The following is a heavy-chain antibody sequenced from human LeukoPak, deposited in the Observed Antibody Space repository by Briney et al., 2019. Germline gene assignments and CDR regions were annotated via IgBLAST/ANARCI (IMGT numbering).Heavy chain of an antibody. CDR1: GFIFSSYG. CDR3: ARDRSSFFDY. Sequence: PGGSLRLSCAASGFIFSSYGMNWVRQAPGKGLEWVSSITDSGTSVHYADSVRGRFTISRDNAKNSLYLQMNSLRAEDTAVYYCARDRSSFFDYWGQGTLVTVSS. V-gene: IGHV3-48*03. CDR2: ITDSGTSV. J-gene: IGHJ4*02. D-gene: IGHD6-13*01.